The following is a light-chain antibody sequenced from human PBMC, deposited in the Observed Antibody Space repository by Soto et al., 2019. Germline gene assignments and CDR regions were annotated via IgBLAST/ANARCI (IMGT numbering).Light chain of an antibody. V-gene: IGLV1-47*02. CDR3: APWDDSLSGHYV. J-gene: IGLJ1*01. Sequence: QSVLTQPPSASGTPGQRVTISCSGSSSNIGSNYVCWYQHLPGTAPKLLIYSNNQRPSGVPDRFSGSKSGTSASLAISGLRSEDEADYYCAPWDDSLSGHYVFGTGTKLTGL. CDR1: SSNIGSNY. CDR2: SNN.